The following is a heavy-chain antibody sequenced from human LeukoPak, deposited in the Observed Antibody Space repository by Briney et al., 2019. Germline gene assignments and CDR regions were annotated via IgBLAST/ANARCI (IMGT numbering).Heavy chain of an antibody. CDR1: GYSISSGYY. CDR3: ARDWWDSRNGY. CDR2: IYHSGST. D-gene: IGHD6-13*01. Sequence: SETLSLTCTVSGYSISSGYYWGWIRQPPGKGLEWIGSIYHSGSTYYNPSLKSRVTISVDTSKNQFSLKLSSVTAADTAVYYCARDWWDSRNGYWGQGTLVTVSS. V-gene: IGHV4-38-2*02. J-gene: IGHJ4*02.